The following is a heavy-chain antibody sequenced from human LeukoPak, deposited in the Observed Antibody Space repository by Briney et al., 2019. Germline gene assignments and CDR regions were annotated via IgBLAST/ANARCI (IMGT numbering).Heavy chain of an antibody. CDR2: IYHSGST. CDR3: ARVGIMITFGDLSQRGWFDP. J-gene: IGHJ5*02. V-gene: IGHV4-38-2*02. Sequence: SETLSLTCTVSVYSISSGYYWGWIRQPPGKGLEWIGSIYHSGSTYYNPSLKSRVTISVDTSKNQFSLKLSSVTAADTAVYYCARVGIMITFGDLSQRGWFDPWGQGTPVTVSS. CDR1: VYSISSGYY. D-gene: IGHD3-16*01.